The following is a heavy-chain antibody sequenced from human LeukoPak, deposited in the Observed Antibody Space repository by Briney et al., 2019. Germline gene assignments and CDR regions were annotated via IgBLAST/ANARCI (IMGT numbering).Heavy chain of an antibody. V-gene: IGHV3-33*06. CDR2: MWYDGTNK. Sequence: PGRALRLSCAASGFTFSNCGIHWVRQAPGKGLGWVAVMWYDGTNKYYADSVKGRFTISRDNSKNTVYLQLNSLRAEDTALYYCAKDIDGSYSRGAFDYWGQGTLVTVSS. D-gene: IGHD1-26*01. J-gene: IGHJ4*02. CDR3: AKDIDGSYSRGAFDY. CDR1: GFTFSNCG.